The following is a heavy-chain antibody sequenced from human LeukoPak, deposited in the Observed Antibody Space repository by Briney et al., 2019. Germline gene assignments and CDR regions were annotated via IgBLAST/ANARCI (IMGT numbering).Heavy chain of an antibody. CDR1: GYTFTGYY. CDR3: ARDRVFADFDY. Sequence: ASVKVSCKASGYTFTGYYIRWVRQAPGQGLEWVGWINPNSSDTKYTQNFQGRVTMTRDTSISTAYMELSRLKSDDTAMYYCARDRVFADFDYWGQGTLVTVSS. V-gene: IGHV1-2*02. CDR2: INPNSSDT. D-gene: IGHD2-21*01. J-gene: IGHJ4*02.